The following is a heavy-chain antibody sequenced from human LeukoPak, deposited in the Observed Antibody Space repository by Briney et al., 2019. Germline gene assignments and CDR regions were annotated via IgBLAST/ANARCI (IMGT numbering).Heavy chain of an antibody. J-gene: IGHJ4*02. CDR3: ATPKGYFYGSGPGYFNY. Sequence: SETLSLTCSVTGDSISSSNCWSRVRQSPGKGLDWIGEICHSGSSNYNPSLKTRVAISMNKSKNQFSLKLTSVTAADTAVYYCATPKGYFYGSGPGYFNYWGQGTQVTISS. CDR2: ICHSGSS. CDR1: GDSISSSNC. D-gene: IGHD3-10*01. V-gene: IGHV4/OR15-8*02.